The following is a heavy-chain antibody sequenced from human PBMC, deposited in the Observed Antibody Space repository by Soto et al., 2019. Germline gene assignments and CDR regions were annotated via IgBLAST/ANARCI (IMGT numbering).Heavy chain of an antibody. CDR1: GFTFSSYA. D-gene: IGHD3-10*01. CDR2: ISSNGGST. Sequence: GGSLRLSCSASGFTFSSYAMHWVRQAPGKGLEYVSAISSNGGSTYYADSVKGRFTISRDNSKNTLYLQMSSLRAEDTAVYYCVKTHKMVRGVIKYYFDYWGQGTLVTVSS. V-gene: IGHV3-64D*08. J-gene: IGHJ4*02. CDR3: VKTHKMVRGVIKYYFDY.